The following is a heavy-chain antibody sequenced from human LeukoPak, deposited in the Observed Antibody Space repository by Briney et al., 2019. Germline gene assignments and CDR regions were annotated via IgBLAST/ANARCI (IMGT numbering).Heavy chain of an antibody. V-gene: IGHV3-23*01. CDR3: AKDGAWLRFDD. J-gene: IGHJ4*02. CDR1: GFTFSSYS. Sequence: GGSLRLSCAASGFTFSSYSMSWVRQAPGKGLEWVSSISASPFSTYYADSVRGRFTISRDDSKNTLYLQMKNLRAEDTAVYYCAKDGAWLRFDDWGQGILVTVSS. D-gene: IGHD5-12*01. CDR2: ISASPFST.